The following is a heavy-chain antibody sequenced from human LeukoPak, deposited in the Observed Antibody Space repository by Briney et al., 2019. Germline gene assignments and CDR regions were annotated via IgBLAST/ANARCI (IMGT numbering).Heavy chain of an antibody. J-gene: IGHJ4*02. D-gene: IGHD1-1*01. V-gene: IGHV4-34*01. CDR2: INHSGST. CDR3: ARRTESGTDY. CDR1: GVSFSDYS. Sequence: SETLSLTCRVHGVSFSDYSWSWIRQPPGKGLEWIGEINHSGSTNYNPSLKSRVTISVDTSKNQFSLKLSSVTAADTAVYYCARRTESGTDYWGQGTLVTVSS.